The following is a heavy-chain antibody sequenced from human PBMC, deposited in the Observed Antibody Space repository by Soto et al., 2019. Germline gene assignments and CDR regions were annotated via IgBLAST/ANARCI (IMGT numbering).Heavy chain of an antibody. CDR3: ATTDFDWEKALPY. CDR2: FDPEDGET. D-gene: IGHD3-9*01. Sequence: ASVKVSCKVSGYTLTELSMHWVRQAPGKGLEWMGGFDPEDGETIYAQKFQGRVTMTADASTDTAYMELSSLRSEDTAVYYCATTDFDWEKALPYGGQGTLVTVSS. V-gene: IGHV1-24*01. J-gene: IGHJ4*02. CDR1: GYTLTELS.